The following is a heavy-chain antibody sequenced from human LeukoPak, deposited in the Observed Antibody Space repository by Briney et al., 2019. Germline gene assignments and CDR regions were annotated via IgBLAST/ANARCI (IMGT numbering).Heavy chain of an antibody. Sequence: KPSETLSLICTVSGDSISSYYWSWIRQPPGKGLEWIGYIHNSGTTNYYPSLKSRATISADTSKNQFSLKLSSLIAADTAVYYCARARSSSVGWSDAWGQGTQVTVSS. V-gene: IGHV4-59*01. CDR1: GDSISSYY. D-gene: IGHD6-6*01. J-gene: IGHJ5*02. CDR2: IHNSGTT. CDR3: ARARSSSVGWSDA.